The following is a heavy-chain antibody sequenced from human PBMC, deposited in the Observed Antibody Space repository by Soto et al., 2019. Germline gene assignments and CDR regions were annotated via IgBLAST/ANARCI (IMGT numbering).Heavy chain of an antibody. Sequence: EVQLVESGGGLAKPGGSLRLSCAGSGFTFTNAWMNWVRQGPGKGLEWVGRIKSKTYGGTPDYAAPVKGRFTISRDDSRNTLYLQMNSKKTEDTAVYYCTTTLGYWRNRCPWGQGTLVAVSS. D-gene: IGHD2-15*01. V-gene: IGHV3-15*01. CDR1: GFTFTNAW. CDR3: TTTLGYWRNRCP. CDR2: IKSKTYGGTP. J-gene: IGHJ5*02.